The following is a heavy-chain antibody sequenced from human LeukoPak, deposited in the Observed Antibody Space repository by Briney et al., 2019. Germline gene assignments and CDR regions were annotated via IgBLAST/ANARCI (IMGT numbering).Heavy chain of an antibody. J-gene: IGHJ5*02. CDR3: AGHPRISWFDP. CDR2: IYNNGYSGST. Sequence: SETLSLTCTVSGGSISSYYWSWILQPPGKGLEWIGYIYNNGYSGSTNYNPSLKSRVTISVDTSKGQFSLKLTSVTAADTAVYYCAGHPRISWFDPWGQGTLVTVSS. CDR1: GGSISSYY. V-gene: IGHV4-59*08. D-gene: IGHD3-3*02.